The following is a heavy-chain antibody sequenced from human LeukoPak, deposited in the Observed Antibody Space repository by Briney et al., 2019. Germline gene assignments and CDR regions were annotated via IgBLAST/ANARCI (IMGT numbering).Heavy chain of an antibody. V-gene: IGHV3-11*01. D-gene: IGHD3-10*01. Sequence: GGSLRLSCAASGFTFSDYYMSWIRQAPGKGLEWVSYISSSGSTIYYADSVKGRFTISRDNAKNSLYLQMNSLRAEDTAVYYCARPYYYGSGSSKGAFDIWGQGTMVTVSS. J-gene: IGHJ3*02. CDR2: ISSSGSTI. CDR1: GFTFSDYY. CDR3: ARPYYYGSGSSKGAFDI.